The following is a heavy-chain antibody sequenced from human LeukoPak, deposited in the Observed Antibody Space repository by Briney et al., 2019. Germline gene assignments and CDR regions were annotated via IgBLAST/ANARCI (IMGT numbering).Heavy chain of an antibody. CDR1: GYTFTSYG. J-gene: IGHJ3*02. CDR2: ISAYNGNT. V-gene: IGHV1-18*01. Sequence: ASVKVSCKASGYTFTSYGISWVRQAPGQGLEWMGWISAYNGNTNYAQKLQGRVTMTTDTSTSTAYMALRSLRSDDTAVYYCARKLRYFERYAFDIWGQGTMVTVSS. CDR3: ARKLRYFERYAFDI. D-gene: IGHD3-9*01.